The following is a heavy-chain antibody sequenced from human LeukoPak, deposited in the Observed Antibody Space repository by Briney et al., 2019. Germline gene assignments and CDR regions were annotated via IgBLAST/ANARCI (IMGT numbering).Heavy chain of an antibody. Sequence: GGSLRLSCAASGFTFNSFGMSWVRQAPGKGLEWLSYISSSSSTIYYADSVRGRFTISRDNAKNSLYLQINSLRADDTAVYYCARDPPSSSWYRTHFDYWGQGTLVTVSS. V-gene: IGHV3-48*04. CDR2: ISSSSSTI. D-gene: IGHD6-13*01. CDR1: GFTFNSFG. J-gene: IGHJ4*02. CDR3: ARDPPSSSWYRTHFDY.